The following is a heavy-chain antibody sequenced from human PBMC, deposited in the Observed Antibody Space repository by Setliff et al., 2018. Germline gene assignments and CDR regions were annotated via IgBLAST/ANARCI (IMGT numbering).Heavy chain of an antibody. CDR2: ISPHNGNT. J-gene: IGHJ4*02. D-gene: IGHD2-2*01. Sequence: ASVKVSCKASGYTFTDFGVSWVRQAPGQGLEWVGWISPHNGNTYYASKFQGTVLMTTDTSTTTAYMDLRSLRPDDTAIYFCSRLVRFCTRTSCQRLSGDDYWGQGTLVTVSS. CDR1: GYTFTDFG. CDR3: SRLVRFCTRTSCQRLSGDDY. V-gene: IGHV1-18*01.